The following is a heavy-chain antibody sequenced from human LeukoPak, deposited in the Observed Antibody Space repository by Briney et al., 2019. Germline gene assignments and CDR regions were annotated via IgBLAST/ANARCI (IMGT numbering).Heavy chain of an antibody. Sequence: GASVKVSCKASGYTFTSYGISWVRQAPGQGLEWMGWISAYNGNTNYAQKLQGRVTMTTDTSTSTAYMELRSLRSDDTAVYYCARGGYSYGYPYNWFDPWGQGTLVTVSS. CDR3: ARGGYSYGYPYNWFDP. CDR2: ISAYNGNT. CDR1: GYTFTSYG. J-gene: IGHJ5*02. V-gene: IGHV1-18*01. D-gene: IGHD5-18*01.